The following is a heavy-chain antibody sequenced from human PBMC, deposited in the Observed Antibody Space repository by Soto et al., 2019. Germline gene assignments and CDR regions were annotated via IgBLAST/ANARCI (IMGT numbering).Heavy chain of an antibody. CDR1: GYTFTGYF. D-gene: IGHD3-3*01. J-gene: IGHJ5*02. CDR2: INPNSGAK. CDR3: ARGGGTILAPLP. V-gene: IGHV1-2*02. Sequence: QVQLVQSGAEVKKPGASVKVSCRASGYTFTGYFMHWVRQAPGQGLEWMGWINPNSGAKKYAQKFQGRVTLSRDTSIRTAYMELSGLRSDDTAVYYCARGGGTILAPLPWGQGTLVTVSS.